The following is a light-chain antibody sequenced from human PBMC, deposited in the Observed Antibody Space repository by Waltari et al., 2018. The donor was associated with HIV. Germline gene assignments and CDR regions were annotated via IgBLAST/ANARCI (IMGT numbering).Light chain of an antibody. CDR1: QSVSSN. V-gene: IGKV3-15*01. CDR2: GAS. CDR3: QQYNNWPPNT. Sequence: EIVMTPSPAPLSVSPGDRATLSCRASQSVSSNLAWYQQKPGQAPSLLIYGASTRATGIPARFSGSGSGTEFTLTISSLQSEDFAVYYCQQYNNWPPNTFGQGTKLEIK. J-gene: IGKJ2*01.